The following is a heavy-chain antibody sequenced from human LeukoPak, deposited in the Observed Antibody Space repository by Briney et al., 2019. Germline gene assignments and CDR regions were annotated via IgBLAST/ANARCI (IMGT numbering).Heavy chain of an antibody. CDR3: ATYLAQYYYDSSGSFDY. J-gene: IGHJ4*02. Sequence: ASVKVSCKVSGYTLTELSMHWVRQAPGKGLELMGGFDPEDGETIYAQKFQGRVTMTEDTSTDTAYMELSSLRSEDTAVYYCATYLAQYYYDSSGSFDYWGQGTLVTVSS. CDR2: FDPEDGET. CDR1: GYTLTELS. D-gene: IGHD3-22*01. V-gene: IGHV1-24*01.